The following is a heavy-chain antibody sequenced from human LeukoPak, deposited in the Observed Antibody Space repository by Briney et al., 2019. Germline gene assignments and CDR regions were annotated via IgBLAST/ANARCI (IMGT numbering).Heavy chain of an antibody. V-gene: IGHV4-39*07. Sequence: SETLSLTCTVSGGSISSSSYYWGWIRQPPGKGLEWIGSIYYSGSTYYNPSLKSRVTISVGTTKNQFSLKLSSVTAADTAVYYCARDQGAYYDFWSGYHLSSVFDYWGQGTLVTVSS. CDR3: ARDQGAYYDFWSGYHLSSVFDY. D-gene: IGHD3-3*01. CDR2: IYYSGST. J-gene: IGHJ4*02. CDR1: GGSISSSSYY.